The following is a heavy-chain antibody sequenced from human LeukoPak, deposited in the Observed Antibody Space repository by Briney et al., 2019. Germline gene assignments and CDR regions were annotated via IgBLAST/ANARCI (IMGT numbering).Heavy chain of an antibody. Sequence: SVKVSCKASGGTFSSYSISWVRQAPGQGLEWMGRTIPIFGTANYAQKFQGRVTITADKSTSTAYMELSSLRSEDTAVYYCARDFGDSSGWYEFAYWGQGTLVTVSS. CDR1: GGTFSSYS. CDR3: ARDFGDSSGWYEFAY. CDR2: TIPIFGTA. J-gene: IGHJ4*02. V-gene: IGHV1-69*06. D-gene: IGHD6-19*01.